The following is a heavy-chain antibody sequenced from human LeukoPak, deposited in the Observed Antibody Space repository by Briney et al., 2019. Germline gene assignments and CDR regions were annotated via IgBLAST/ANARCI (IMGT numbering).Heavy chain of an antibody. CDR3: AKDRGHCTNGVCHNYYYMDV. CDR1: GFTFGSYA. D-gene: IGHD2-8*01. V-gene: IGHV3-23*01. J-gene: IGHJ6*03. Sequence: GGSLRLSCAASGFTFGSYAMSWVRQAPGKGLEWVSTISGSGGNTDYAGSVKGRFTISRDNSKNTLYLQMNSLRVEDTAVYYCAKDRGHCTNGVCHNYYYMDVWGKGTTVTVSS. CDR2: ISGSGGNT.